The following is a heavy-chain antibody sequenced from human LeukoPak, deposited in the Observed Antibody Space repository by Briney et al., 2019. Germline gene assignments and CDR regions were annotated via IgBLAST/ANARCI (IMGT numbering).Heavy chain of an antibody. V-gene: IGHV3-48*03. CDR3: AAVDAVGYSSSWYLDY. Sequence: HTGGTLCLSCAASGFTISSYERNWVRQAPGKGLEWVSYISSSGSTIYYAYSVKGRFTISRDNAKNSLYLQMNRLRAEDTAVYYCAAVDAVGYSSSWYLDYWGQGTLVTVSS. CDR1: GFTISSYE. D-gene: IGHD6-13*01. CDR2: ISSSGSTI. J-gene: IGHJ4*02.